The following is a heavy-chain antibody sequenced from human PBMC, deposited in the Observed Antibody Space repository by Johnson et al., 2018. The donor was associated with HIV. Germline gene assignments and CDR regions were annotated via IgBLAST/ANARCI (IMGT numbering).Heavy chain of an antibody. CDR3: AKGRLGVAFDI. D-gene: IGHD3-16*01. CDR2: ISSSGST. V-gene: IGHV3-11*04. Sequence: QVQLVESGGGLVKPGGSLRLSCAASGFTFSDYYMSWIRQAPGKGLEWVSYISSSGSTYYADSVKGRVTISRDNSKNTLYLQMNSRRAEDTAVYYCAKGRLGVAFDIWGQGTMVTVSS. J-gene: IGHJ3*02. CDR1: GFTFSDYY.